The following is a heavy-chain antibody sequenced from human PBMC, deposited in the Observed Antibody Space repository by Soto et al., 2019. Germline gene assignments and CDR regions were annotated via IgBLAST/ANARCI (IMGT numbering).Heavy chain of an antibody. CDR1: GFTFSNET. CDR2: LDGSGSHT. J-gene: IGHJ4*02. Sequence: EVQLLESGGGFLQPGGSLRLSCAASGFTFSNETMSWVRQAPGRGLEWVSSLDGSGSHTFHADSVKGRFTISRDNSKNTVYLQMNSLRAEDTAVYYCVKALYSANRGYFDYWGQGTVVSVSS. CDR3: VKALYSANRGYFDY. V-gene: IGHV3-23*01. D-gene: IGHD1-26*01.